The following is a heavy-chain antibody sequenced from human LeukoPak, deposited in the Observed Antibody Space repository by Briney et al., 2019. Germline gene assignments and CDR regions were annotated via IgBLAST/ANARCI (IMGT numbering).Heavy chain of an antibody. D-gene: IGHD6-13*01. V-gene: IGHV4-61*02. CDR2: IYTSGST. J-gene: IGHJ3*02. CDR1: GGSISSGSYY. Sequence: KSSETLSLTCTVSGGSISSGSYYWSWIRQPAGKGLEWIGRIYTSGSTNYNPSLKSRVTISVDTSKNQFSLKLSSVTAADTAVYYCARAVPYSSSWRDAFDIWGQGTMVTVSS. CDR3: ARAVPYSSSWRDAFDI.